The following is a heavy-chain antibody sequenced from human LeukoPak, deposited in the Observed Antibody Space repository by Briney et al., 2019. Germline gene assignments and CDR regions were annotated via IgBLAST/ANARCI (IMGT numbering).Heavy chain of an antibody. Sequence: GGSLRLSCAASGFTFSSYAMHWVRQAPGKGLVWVSHINTDGSDTDYADSVEGRFTISRDNAKNTLYLQMNSLRAEDMAVYYCARDREQFDAFDIWGQGTIVTVSS. D-gene: IGHD1/OR15-1a*01. V-gene: IGHV3-74*01. CDR3: ARDREQFDAFDI. CDR2: INTDGSDT. CDR1: GFTFSSYA. J-gene: IGHJ3*02.